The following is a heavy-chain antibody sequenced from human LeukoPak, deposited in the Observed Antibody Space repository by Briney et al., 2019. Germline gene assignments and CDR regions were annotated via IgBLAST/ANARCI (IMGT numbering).Heavy chain of an antibody. J-gene: IGHJ4*02. CDR3: ARQLGYCSSTSCYADKVDY. CDR2: IYYSGST. D-gene: IGHD2-2*01. V-gene: IGHV4-39*01. Sequence: KPSETLSLTCTVSGGSISSSSYYWGWIRQPPGKGLEWIGSIYYSGSTYYHPSLKSRVTISVDTSKNQFSLKLSSVTAADTAVYYCARQLGYCSSTSCYADKVDYWGQGTLVTVSS. CDR1: GGSISSSSYY.